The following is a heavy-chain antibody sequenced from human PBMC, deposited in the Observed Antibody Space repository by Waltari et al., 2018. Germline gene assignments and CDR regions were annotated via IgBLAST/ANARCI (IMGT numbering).Heavy chain of an antibody. Sequence: QLQLQESGPGLVKPSETLSLTCTVSGGSISSARYYWGWSRQPPGKGLEWIGTLSYSGRSSDNPSLKRRVTISVDTSKNQFSRKRSSVTAADTAVYYCARLSYHIVTGYGWFDPWGLGTLVTVSS. D-gene: IGHD3-9*01. CDR3: ARLSYHIVTGYGWFDP. CDR1: GGSISSARYY. J-gene: IGHJ5*02. V-gene: IGHV4-39*01. CDR2: LSYSGRS.